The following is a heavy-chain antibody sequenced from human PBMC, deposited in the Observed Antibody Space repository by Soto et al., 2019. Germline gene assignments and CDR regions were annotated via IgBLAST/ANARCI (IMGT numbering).Heavy chain of an antibody. J-gene: IGHJ5*02. Sequence: PSETLSLTCTVSGGSISSYYWSWIRQPPGKGLEWIGYIYYSGSTNYNPSLKSRVTISVATSKNQFSLKLSSVTAADTAVYYCARTAAAGFSSLDPWGQATLVPVSS. CDR3: ARTAAAGFSSLDP. CDR2: IYYSGST. CDR1: GGSISSYY. V-gene: IGHV4-59*01. D-gene: IGHD6-13*01.